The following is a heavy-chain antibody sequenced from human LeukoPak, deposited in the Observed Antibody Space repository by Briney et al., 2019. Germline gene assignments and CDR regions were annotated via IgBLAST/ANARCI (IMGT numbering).Heavy chain of an antibody. D-gene: IGHD3-3*01. CDR3: ARDYDFWSGYYTFGY. CDR2: INPNSGGT. Sequence: PVASVKVSCKASGYTFTGYYMHWVRQAPGQGLEWMGWINPNSGGTNYAQKFQGRVTMTRDTSISTAYMELSRLRSDDTAVYYCARDYDFWSGYYTFGYWGQGTLVTVSS. V-gene: IGHV1-2*02. J-gene: IGHJ4*02. CDR1: GYTFTGYY.